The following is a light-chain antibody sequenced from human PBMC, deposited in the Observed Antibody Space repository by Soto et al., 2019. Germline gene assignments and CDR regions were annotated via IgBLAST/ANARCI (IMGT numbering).Light chain of an antibody. J-gene: IGKJ1*01. CDR3: QQYGSSLWT. V-gene: IGKV3-20*01. Sequence: EIVLTPSPGTLSLSPGERATLSCRASQSVSSSRLAWYRQKPGQAPRLLIYGASSRATGIPDRFSGSGSGTDFTLTISRLEPEEFAVYYCQQYGSSLWTVGQGTKVDI. CDR1: QSVSSSR. CDR2: GAS.